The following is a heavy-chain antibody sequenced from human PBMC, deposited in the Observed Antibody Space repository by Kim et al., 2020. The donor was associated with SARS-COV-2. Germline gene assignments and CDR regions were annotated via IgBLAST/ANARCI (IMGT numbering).Heavy chain of an antibody. CDR2: INPSGGST. D-gene: IGHD6-13*01. J-gene: IGHJ6*02. V-gene: IGHV1-46*01. CDR1: GYTFTSYY. Sequence: ASVKVSCKASGYTFTSYYMHWVRQAPGQGLEWMGIINPSGGSTSYAQKFQGRVTMTRDTSTSTVYMELSSLRSEDTAVYYCARDFLSTSYSSSWYVGGLQDYYGMDVWGQGTTVTVSS. CDR3: ARDFLSTSYSSSWYVGGLQDYYGMDV.